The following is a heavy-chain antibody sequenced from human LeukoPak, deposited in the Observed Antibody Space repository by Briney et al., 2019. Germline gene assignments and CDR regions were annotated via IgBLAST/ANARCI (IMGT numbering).Heavy chain of an antibody. CDR3: AKDGYCSGGSCYYYGMDV. V-gene: IGHV3-30*18. CDR2: ISYDGSNK. D-gene: IGHD2-15*01. CDR1: GFTFSSYG. Sequence: GGSLRLSCAASGFTFSSYGMHWVRQAPGKGLEWVAVISYDGSNKYYADSVKGRFTISRDNSKNTLYLQMNSLRAEDTAVYYCAKDGYCSGGSCYYYGMDVWGQGTTVTVSS. J-gene: IGHJ6*02.